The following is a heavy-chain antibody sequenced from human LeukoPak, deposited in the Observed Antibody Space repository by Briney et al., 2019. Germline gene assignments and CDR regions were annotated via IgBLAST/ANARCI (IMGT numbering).Heavy chain of an antibody. CDR2: IIPIFGTA. CDR1: GGTFSSYA. D-gene: IGHD6-19*01. CDR3: ARGVAAVAGYRHFDY. V-gene: IGHV1-69*06. J-gene: IGHJ4*02. Sequence: SVKVSCKASGGTFSSYAISWVRQAPGQGLEWMGGIIPIFGTANYAQKFQGRVTITADKSTSTAYMELSSLRSEDTAVYYCARGVAAVAGYRHFDYWGQGTLVTVSS.